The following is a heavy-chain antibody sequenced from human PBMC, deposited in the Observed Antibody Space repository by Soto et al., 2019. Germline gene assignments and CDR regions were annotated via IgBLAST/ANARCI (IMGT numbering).Heavy chain of an antibody. V-gene: IGHV5-51*01. J-gene: IGHJ6*03. Sequence: GESLKISCKGSGYSFTSYWIGWVRQMPWKGLEWMGIIYPGDSDTRYSPSFQGQATISADKSISTAYLQWSSLKASDTAMYYCARRGVAVAEDTYYYYYMDVWGKGTTVTVSS. D-gene: IGHD6-19*01. CDR3: ARRGVAVAEDTYYYYYMDV. CDR1: GYSFTSYW. CDR2: IYPGDSDT.